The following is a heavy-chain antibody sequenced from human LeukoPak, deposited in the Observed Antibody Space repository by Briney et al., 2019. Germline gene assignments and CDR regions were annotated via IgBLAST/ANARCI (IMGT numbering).Heavy chain of an antibody. J-gene: IGHJ3*02. D-gene: IGHD5-12*01. CDR1: GFTFGDYA. CDR3: TRVDLLGEWLQMWYAFDI. CDR2: IRSKAYGGTT. Sequence: GGSLRLSCTASGFTFGDYAISWVRQAPGKGLEWVGFIRSKAYGGTTEYAASVKGRFTISRDDSKSIAYLQMNSLRAEDTAVYYCTRVDLLGEWLQMWYAFDIWGQGTTVTVSS. V-gene: IGHV3-49*04.